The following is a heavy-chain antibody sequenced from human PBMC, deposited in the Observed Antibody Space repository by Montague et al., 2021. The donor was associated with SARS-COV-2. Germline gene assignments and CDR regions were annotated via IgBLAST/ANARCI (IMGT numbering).Heavy chain of an antibody. CDR1: GFTFSTYS. CDR2: ISSGSRNV. Sequence: SLRLSCAASGFTFSTYSMNWVRQAPGKGLEWVSHISSGSRNVYYAAPVKGRFTISRDNARNSLYLQMNSLRVDDTAVYYCAKDLVLRAARPDALDVWGQGTVVTVSS. D-gene: IGHD6-6*01. CDR3: AKDLVLRAARPDALDV. J-gene: IGHJ3*01. V-gene: IGHV3-21*05.